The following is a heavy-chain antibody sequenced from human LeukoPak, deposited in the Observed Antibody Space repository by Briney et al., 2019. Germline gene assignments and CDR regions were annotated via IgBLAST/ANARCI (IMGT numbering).Heavy chain of an antibody. CDR3: ATTGGHDTPGLYFDY. Sequence: GASVKASCKASGGTFSSYAISWVRQAPGQGLEWMGRIIPILGIANYAQNLQGRVTITADKSTSTAYMEMSSLRSEDTAVYYCATTGGHDTPGLYFDYWGQGTLVTVSS. J-gene: IGHJ4*02. D-gene: IGHD5-12*01. CDR2: IIPILGIA. V-gene: IGHV1-69*04. CDR1: GGTFSSYA.